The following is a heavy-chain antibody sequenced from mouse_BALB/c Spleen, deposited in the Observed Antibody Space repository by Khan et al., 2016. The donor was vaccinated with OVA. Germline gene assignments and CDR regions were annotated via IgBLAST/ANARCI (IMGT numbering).Heavy chain of an antibody. Sequence: EVELEESGADLVKPGGSLKLSCAASGFTFSSYSMSWVRQTPDKRLEWVASISSGGDYTNYPDSVKGRFTISRDNAKNTLYLQMSDLKSEDTAMDYCADHLTGWVAYWGQGTMVTVSA. CDR2: ISSGGDYT. V-gene: IGHV5-6*01. CDR1: GFTFSSYS. CDR3: ADHLTGWVAY. D-gene: IGHD4-1*01. J-gene: IGHJ3*01.